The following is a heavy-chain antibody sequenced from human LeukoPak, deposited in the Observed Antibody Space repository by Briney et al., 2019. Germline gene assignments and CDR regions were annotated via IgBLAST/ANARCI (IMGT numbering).Heavy chain of an antibody. J-gene: IGHJ4*02. Sequence: RGSLRLSCAASGFTFSSYGMHWVRQAPGKGLEWVAFIRYDGSNKYYADSVKGRFTISRDNSKNTLYLQMNSLRAEDTAVYYCASNIVVVPAANDYWGQGTLVTVSS. V-gene: IGHV3-30*02. CDR2: IRYDGSNK. CDR1: GFTFSSYG. CDR3: ASNIVVVPAANDY. D-gene: IGHD2-2*01.